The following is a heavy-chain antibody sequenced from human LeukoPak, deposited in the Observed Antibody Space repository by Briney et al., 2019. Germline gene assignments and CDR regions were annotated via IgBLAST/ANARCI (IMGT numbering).Heavy chain of an antibody. CDR3: ARSHFGGVIMGFDY. J-gene: IGHJ4*02. Sequence: ASVKVSCKASGFTFSSYGINWVRQAPGQGLEWMGWISAYNGNTNYAQKLQGRVTMTTDTSTSTAYMELRSLRSDDTAVYYCARSHFGGVIMGFDYWGQGTLVTVSS. CDR1: GFTFSSYG. CDR2: ISAYNGNT. V-gene: IGHV1-18*01. D-gene: IGHD3-16*02.